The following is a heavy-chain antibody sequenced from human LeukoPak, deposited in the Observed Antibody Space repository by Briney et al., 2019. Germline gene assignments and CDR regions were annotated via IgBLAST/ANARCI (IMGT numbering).Heavy chain of an antibody. CDR2: ISSSSSTI. CDR1: GFTFSSYS. CDR3: ARDRGGSYSAIDY. Sequence: PGGSLRLSCAASGFTFSSYSMNWGRQAPGKGLEWVSFISSSSSTIYYADSVKGRFTISRDNAKNSLYLQMNSLRAEDTAVYYCARDRGGSYSAIDYWGQGTLVTVSS. D-gene: IGHD1-26*01. J-gene: IGHJ4*02. V-gene: IGHV3-48*04.